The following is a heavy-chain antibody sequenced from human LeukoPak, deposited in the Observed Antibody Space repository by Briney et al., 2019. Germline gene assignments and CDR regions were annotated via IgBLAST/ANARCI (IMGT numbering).Heavy chain of an antibody. D-gene: IGHD6-13*01. CDR2: IYYSGST. Sequence: PSETLSLTCTVSGDSISSSYWSWIRQPPGKGLEWIGYIYYSGSTNYNPSLKSRVTISVDTSKNQFSLKLSSVTAADTAVYYCARGRGLYSSSWRFDPWGQGTLVTVFS. CDR1: GDSISSSY. V-gene: IGHV4-59*12. J-gene: IGHJ5*02. CDR3: ARGRGLYSSSWRFDP.